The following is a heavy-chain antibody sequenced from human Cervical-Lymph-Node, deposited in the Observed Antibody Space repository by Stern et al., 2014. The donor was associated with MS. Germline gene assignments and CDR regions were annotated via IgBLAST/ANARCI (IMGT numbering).Heavy chain of an antibody. Sequence: QVTLKESGPTLVKPTQTLTLTCTFSGFSLNTSGEGVAWIRQPPGKALEWLAVIYWDADERYSPSLNSRLTITKDTSKNQVVLTMANMDPVDTGTYYCAHTTVTFGEAYGLDVWGQGTTVTVSS. CDR1: GFSLNTSGEG. CDR2: IYWDADE. V-gene: IGHV2-5*02. D-gene: IGHD4-17*01. CDR3: AHTTVTFGEAYGLDV. J-gene: IGHJ6*02.